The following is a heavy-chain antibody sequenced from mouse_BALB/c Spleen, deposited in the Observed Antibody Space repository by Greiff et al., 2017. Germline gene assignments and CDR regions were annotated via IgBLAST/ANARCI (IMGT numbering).Heavy chain of an antibody. D-gene: IGHD1-1*01. J-gene: IGHJ2*01. CDR2: IDPSDSYT. CDR1: GYTFTSYW. Sequence: VQLQQPGAELVKPGASVKLSCKASGYTFTSYWMHWVKQRPGQGLEWIGEIDPSDSYTNYNQKFKGKATLTVDKSSSTAYMQLSSLTSEDSAVYYCARVGSSYYFDYWGQGTTLTVSS. CDR3: ARVGSSYYFDY. V-gene: IGHV1-69*02.